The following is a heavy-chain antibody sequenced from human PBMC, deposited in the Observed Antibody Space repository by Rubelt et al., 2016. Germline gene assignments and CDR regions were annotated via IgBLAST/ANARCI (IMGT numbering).Heavy chain of an antibody. V-gene: IGHV1-18*01. Sequence: QVQLVQSGAEVKEPGASVRVSCKASGYTFTTSGIGWVRQAPGQGLEWMGWISAYNDNTNYAPKFQGRVTMTTDKSTNTVYMELRSLTSDDTAVYYCVRDQVGSTPDYWGQGTLVIVSS. J-gene: IGHJ4*02. CDR1: GYTFTTSG. D-gene: IGHD5/OR15-5a*01. CDR3: VRDQVGSTPDY. CDR2: ISAYNDNT.